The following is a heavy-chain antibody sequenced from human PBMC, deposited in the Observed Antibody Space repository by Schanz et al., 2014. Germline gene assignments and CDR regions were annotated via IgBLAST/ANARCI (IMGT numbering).Heavy chain of an antibody. D-gene: IGHD3-10*01. CDR3: AKGRFGELSALDI. CDR1: GFGFSSYS. Sequence: EVQLLESGGGLVQPGKSLRLSCAASGFGFSSYSMNWVRQAPGKGLEWVSYISGSSRTIYYADSVKGRFTISRDNAKNTLYLQMNGLRPEDTAVYCCAKGRFGELSALDIWGQGTMVTVSS. CDR2: ISGSSRTI. J-gene: IGHJ3*02. V-gene: IGHV3-48*01.